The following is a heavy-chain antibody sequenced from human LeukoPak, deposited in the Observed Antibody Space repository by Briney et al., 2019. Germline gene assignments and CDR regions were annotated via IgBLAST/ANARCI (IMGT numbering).Heavy chain of an antibody. Sequence: GGSLGLSCAASGFTFSNAWMNWVRQAPGKGLEWVGHVKSKADGGTTEYAAPVKGRFTISRDDSKNTLYLQMNSLKTEDAAVYYCTTGDSSSPLWGQGTLVTVSS. J-gene: IGHJ4*02. CDR2: VKSKADGGTT. V-gene: IGHV3-15*01. CDR1: GFTFSNAW. D-gene: IGHD3-22*01. CDR3: TTGDSSSPL.